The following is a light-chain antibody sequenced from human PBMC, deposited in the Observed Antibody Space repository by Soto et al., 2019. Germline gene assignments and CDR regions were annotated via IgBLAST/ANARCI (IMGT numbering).Light chain of an antibody. V-gene: IGKV3-11*01. CDR2: DAS. J-gene: IGKJ1*01. CDR3: QQRSGWPRT. CDR1: QGVSNY. Sequence: EIVLTQSPATLSLSPGERATLSCRTSQGVSNYLAWYQQKPGQAPRLLMYDASNRATGIPARFSGSGSGTDFTLTISSLEPEDFALYYCQQRSGWPRTFGQGTKVEIK.